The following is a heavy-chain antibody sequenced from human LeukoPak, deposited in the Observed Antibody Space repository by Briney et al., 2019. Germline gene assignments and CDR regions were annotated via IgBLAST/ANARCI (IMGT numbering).Heavy chain of an antibody. CDR1: GFTFSSYE. V-gene: IGHV3-48*03. CDR3: VRDWGSGI. D-gene: IGHD7-27*01. CDR2: ISPSGSRI. Sequence: GGSLRLSCAASGFTFSSYEMNWVRQAPGKGLEWVSYISPSGSRIYYADSVKGRFTISRDNAKNSLYLQMNSLRAEDTAVYFCVRDWGSGIWGQGTMVTVSS. J-gene: IGHJ3*02.